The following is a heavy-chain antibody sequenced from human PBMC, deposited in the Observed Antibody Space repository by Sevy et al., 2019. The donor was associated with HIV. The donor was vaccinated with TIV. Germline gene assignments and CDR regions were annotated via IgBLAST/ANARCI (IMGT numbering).Heavy chain of an antibody. Sequence: GGSLRLSCAASGFTVSSNYMSWVRQAPGKGLEWVSVIYSGGSTYYADSVKGRFTISRDNSKNTLYLQMNSLRAEDTDVYYCASVGRYYYDSSGYYSTNPGAFDIWGQGTMVTVSS. V-gene: IGHV3-53*01. CDR3: ASVGRYYYDSSGYYSTNPGAFDI. CDR2: IYSGGST. CDR1: GFTVSSNY. J-gene: IGHJ3*02. D-gene: IGHD3-22*01.